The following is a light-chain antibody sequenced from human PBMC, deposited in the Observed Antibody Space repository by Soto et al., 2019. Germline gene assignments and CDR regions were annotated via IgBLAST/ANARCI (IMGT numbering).Light chain of an antibody. CDR3: GSYTSSTTLVV. V-gene: IGLV2-14*03. J-gene: IGLJ2*01. Sequence: QSALTQPASVSGSPGQSITISCTGSSTDVGGYNYVSWYQKYPGKAPKLMIYDVSYRPSGVSNRFSGSKSGNTASLTISGRPAEDEADYYCGSYTSSTTLVVFGGGTKVTVL. CDR1: STDVGGYNY. CDR2: DVS.